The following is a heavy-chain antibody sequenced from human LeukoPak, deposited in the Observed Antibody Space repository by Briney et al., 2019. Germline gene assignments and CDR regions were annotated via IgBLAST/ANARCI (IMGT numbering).Heavy chain of an antibody. CDR1: GYTFTGYY. V-gene: IGHV1-2*02. J-gene: IGHJ5*02. CDR2: INPNSGGT. D-gene: IGHD3-22*01. CDR3: ARDPFYDSSGQNWSDP. Sequence: ASVKVSCKASGYTFTGYYMHWVRQAPGQGLEWMGWINPNSGGTNYAQKFQGRVTMTRDMSTSTVYMELSSLRSEDTAVYYCARDPFYDSSGQNWSDPWGQGTLVTVSS.